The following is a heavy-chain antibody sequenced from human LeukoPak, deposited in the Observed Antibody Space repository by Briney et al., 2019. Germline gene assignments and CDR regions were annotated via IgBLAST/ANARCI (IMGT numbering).Heavy chain of an antibody. CDR3: AKTPEYSSSWYAEYFQH. CDR1: GGSFSGYY. D-gene: IGHD6-13*01. Sequence: ETLSLTCAVYGGSFSGYYWSWVRQASGKGLEWVATISGSGGSTYYADSVKGRFTISRDNSKNTLYLQMNSLRAEDTAVYYCAKTPEYSSSWYAEYFQHWGQGTLVTVSS. J-gene: IGHJ1*01. V-gene: IGHV3-23*01. CDR2: ISGSGGST.